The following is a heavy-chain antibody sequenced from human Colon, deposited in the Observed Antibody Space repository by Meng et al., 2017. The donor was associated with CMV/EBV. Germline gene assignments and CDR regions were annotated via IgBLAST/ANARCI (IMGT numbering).Heavy chain of an antibody. D-gene: IGHD3-10*01. Sequence: GESLKISCAASGFTFSNYGVLWVRQAPGKGLEWVASLRYDGSNQYYADSLKGRFSISRDNSKNTLYLQLNSLRVEDTAVYYCARNRGSGSPDYWGQGTLVTVSS. CDR2: LRYDGSNQ. J-gene: IGHJ4*02. CDR1: GFTFSNYG. CDR3: ARNRGSGSPDY. V-gene: IGHV3-30*02.